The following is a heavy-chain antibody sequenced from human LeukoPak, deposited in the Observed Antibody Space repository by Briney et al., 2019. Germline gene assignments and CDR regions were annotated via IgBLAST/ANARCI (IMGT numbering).Heavy chain of an antibody. J-gene: IGHJ4*02. CDR2: IYEDGGTT. D-gene: IGHD2-21*01. Sequence: GGSLRLSCAASGFTFSTYAMSWVRQAPGKGLEFVSGIYEDGGTTYYADSVKGRFSISRDNSKNTLYLQMDSLRGEDTAVYYCAKDFRIGYSAHFDYWGQGALVTVSS. V-gene: IGHV3-23*01. CDR3: AKDFRIGYSAHFDY. CDR1: GFTFSTYA.